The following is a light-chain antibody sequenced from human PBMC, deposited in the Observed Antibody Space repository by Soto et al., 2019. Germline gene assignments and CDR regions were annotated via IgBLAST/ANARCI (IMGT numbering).Light chain of an antibody. J-gene: IGKJ5*01. CDR3: QQSYTTPIT. CDR1: QGIKND. V-gene: IGKV1-6*01. Sequence: AIQMTQSPSSLSASVGDRVTITCRASQGIKNDVGWYQQKPGKAPKLLIYAASSLQSGVPPRFSGSGSGTDFTLTISSLQPEDFATYYCQQSYTTPITFGQGTRLEV. CDR2: AAS.